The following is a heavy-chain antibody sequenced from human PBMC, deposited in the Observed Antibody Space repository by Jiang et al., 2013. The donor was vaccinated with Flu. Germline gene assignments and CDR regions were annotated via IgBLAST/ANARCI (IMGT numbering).Heavy chain of an antibody. J-gene: IGHJ2*01. D-gene: IGHD2-2*01. CDR2: IYFGGST. CDR1: GASISSSNYY. Sequence: SGSGLVKPSETLSLTCTVSGASISSSNYYWGWIRQSPEKGLEWIGSIYFGGSTNYNPSLKTRVSISVDTSKNQFSLELRSVTAADTAVYYCSRGITGPAATGLWGRGTLVSVSS. V-gene: IGHV4-39*01. CDR3: SRGITGPAATGL.